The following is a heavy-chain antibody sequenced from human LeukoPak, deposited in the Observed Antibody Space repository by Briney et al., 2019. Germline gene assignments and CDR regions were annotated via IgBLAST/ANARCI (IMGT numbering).Heavy chain of an antibody. CDR3: AKDLKIAAAGDY. V-gene: IGHV3-23*01. CDR1: GFTFSSDA. CDR2: ISSRGGST. D-gene: IGHD6-13*01. J-gene: IGHJ4*02. Sequence: GRSLRLSCAASGFTFSSDAMSWVSQAPGNGMEWVSAISSRGGSTNYTDSVKGRFTIYRDNSRHTLYLQMNSLRAEDTDVYYCAKDLKIAAAGDYWGQGTLVTVSS.